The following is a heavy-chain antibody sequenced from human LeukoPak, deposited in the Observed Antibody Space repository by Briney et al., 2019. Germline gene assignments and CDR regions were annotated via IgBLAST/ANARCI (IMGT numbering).Heavy chain of an antibody. V-gene: IGHV3-21*01. D-gene: IGHD3-22*01. CDR3: AASQTYYYDSSGSGGDD. CDR1: GFTSSSYS. CDR2: ISSSSSYI. Sequence: GGSLRLSCAASGFTSSSYSMNWVRQAPGKGLEWVSSISSSSSYIYYADSVKGRFTISRDNAKNSLYLQMNSLRAEDTAVYYCAASQTYYYDSSGSGGDDWGQGTLVTVSS. J-gene: IGHJ4*02.